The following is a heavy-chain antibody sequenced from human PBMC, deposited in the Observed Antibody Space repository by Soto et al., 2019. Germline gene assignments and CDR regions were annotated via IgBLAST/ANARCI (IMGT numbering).Heavy chain of an antibody. D-gene: IGHD3-22*01. Sequence: SETLSLTCAVYGESFSGYYWSWIRQPPGKGLEWIGEIFHTGSTNYNPSLKSRITISVDTSRNQFSLNLSSVTAADTAVYYCVRHARGKYYYDSSGYSPFDYWGQGTLVTVSS. CDR3: VRHARGKYYYDSSGYSPFDY. CDR2: IFHTGST. J-gene: IGHJ4*02. V-gene: IGHV4-34*12. CDR1: GESFSGYY.